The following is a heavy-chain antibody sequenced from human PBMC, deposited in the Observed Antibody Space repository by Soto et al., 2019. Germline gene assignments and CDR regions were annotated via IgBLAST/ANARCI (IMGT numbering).Heavy chain of an antibody. CDR1: GGSISSYN. J-gene: IGHJ5*02. Sequence: SETLSLTCSVSGGSISSYNWNWIRQAPGKGLEWIGYISNSGTSYYNPSLRGRVTISADTSKNQFSLKMTSVTAADTAVYFCARERFTMTGGVITTAWFDPWGPGTLVTVSS. V-gene: IGHV4-59*01. CDR2: ISNSGTS. D-gene: IGHD3-16*02. CDR3: ARERFTMTGGVITTAWFDP.